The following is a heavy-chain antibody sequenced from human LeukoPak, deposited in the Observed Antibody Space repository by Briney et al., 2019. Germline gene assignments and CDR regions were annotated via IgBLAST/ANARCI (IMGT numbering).Heavy chain of an antibody. CDR2: ISSSGSTM. V-gene: IGHV3-11*01. Sequence: GGSLRLSCAASGFSFSDYYINWIRQAPGKGLEWVSQISSSGSTMYYADSVKGRFTISRDNAKNSLYLQMNSLRGEDTAVYYSARDSSNSGYDYVDYWGQGTLVTVSS. J-gene: IGHJ4*02. D-gene: IGHD5-12*01. CDR3: ARDSSNSGYDYVDY. CDR1: GFSFSDYY.